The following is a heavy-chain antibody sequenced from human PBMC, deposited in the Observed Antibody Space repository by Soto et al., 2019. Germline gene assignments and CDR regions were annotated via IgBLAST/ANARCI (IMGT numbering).Heavy chain of an antibody. CDR3: ARDFFGNHYFDY. J-gene: IGHJ4*02. V-gene: IGHV4-38-2*02. Sequence: KPXETLSLTCDVSGYSISSGYQWGWIRQPPVKGLEWIGNIYHSGTTSYNPSLKSRVTVSVDTSKNQISLNLTSVTAADTAIYYCARDFFGNHYFDYWGQGILVTVSS. CDR1: GYSISSGYQ. D-gene: IGHD3-10*01. CDR2: IYHSGTT.